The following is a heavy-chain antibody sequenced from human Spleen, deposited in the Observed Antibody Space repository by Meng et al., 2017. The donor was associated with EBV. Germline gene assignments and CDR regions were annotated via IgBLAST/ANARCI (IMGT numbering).Heavy chain of an antibody. Sequence: VRVVPSGAEVKRPGSSVKVACKTSGGPFSSDAISWVRQAPGQGLEWLGGLIPMFGAPNYAQKFQGRVTITADESTSTHYMELSSLRSDDTAVYFCARGGGSYRLDYWGQGTLVTVSS. J-gene: IGHJ4*02. V-gene: IGHV1-69*12. CDR3: ARGGGSYRLDY. CDR1: GGPFSSDA. D-gene: IGHD3-16*02. CDR2: LIPMFGAP.